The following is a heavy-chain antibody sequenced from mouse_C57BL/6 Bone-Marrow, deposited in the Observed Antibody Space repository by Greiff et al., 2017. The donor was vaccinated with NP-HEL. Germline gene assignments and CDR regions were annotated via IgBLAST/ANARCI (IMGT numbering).Heavy chain of an antibody. Sequence: DVKLVESGGDLVKPGGSLKLSCAASGFTFSSYGMSWVRQTPDKRLEWVATISSGGSYTYYPDSVKGRFTISRDNAKNTLYLQMSSLKSEDTAMYYCARQRWLLREWSWFAYWGQGTLVTVSA. CDR2: ISSGGSYT. V-gene: IGHV5-6*02. CDR3: ARQRWLLREWSWFAY. J-gene: IGHJ3*01. D-gene: IGHD2-3*01. CDR1: GFTFSSYG.